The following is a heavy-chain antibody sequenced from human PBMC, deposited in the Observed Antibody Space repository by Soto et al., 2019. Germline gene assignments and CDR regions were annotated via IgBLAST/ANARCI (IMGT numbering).Heavy chain of an antibody. CDR3: ARQDYYESSGYYSPDAFDI. CDR2: IYPGDSDT. D-gene: IGHD3-22*01. V-gene: IGHV5-51*01. Sequence: GESLKISCKGSGYSFTSYWLGCVRQMPGKGLEWMVLIYPGDSDTRYSPSFQGQVTISADKSISTAYLQWSSLKAPDTAMYYCARQDYYESSGYYSPDAFDIWGQGTMVTVSS. CDR1: GYSFTSYW. J-gene: IGHJ3*02.